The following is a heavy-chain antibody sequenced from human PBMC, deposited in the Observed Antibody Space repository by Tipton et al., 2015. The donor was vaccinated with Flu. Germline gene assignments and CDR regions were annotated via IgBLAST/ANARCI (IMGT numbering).Heavy chain of an antibody. CDR2: IKTDGNT. CDR3: ARGYDILTDGGGYFDY. V-gene: IGHV3-53*01. J-gene: IGHJ4*02. CDR1: AFSLSENY. D-gene: IGHD3-9*01. Sequence: VQLVQSGGGLIQPGGSLRLACAISAFSLSENYVSWVRQAPGKGLEWVSLIKTDGNTYYAESGKGRFTISRDISNNTLYLQMNNLRADDTAVYYCARGYDILTDGGGYFDYWGQGTLVTVSS.